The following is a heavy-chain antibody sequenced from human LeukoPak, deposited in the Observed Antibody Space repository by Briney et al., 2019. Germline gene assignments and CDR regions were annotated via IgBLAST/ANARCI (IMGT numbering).Heavy chain of an antibody. CDR2: IYYSGST. CDR1: GGSISSSSYY. D-gene: IGHD5-18*01. Sequence: SETLSLTCTVSGGSISSSSYYWGWIRQPPGKGLEWIGSIYYSGSTYYNPSLKSRVTISVDTSKNQFSLKLSSVTAADTAVYYCAREGGNSYGPSGYFDLWGRGTLVTVSS. CDR3: AREGGNSYGPSGYFDL. V-gene: IGHV4-39*07. J-gene: IGHJ2*01.